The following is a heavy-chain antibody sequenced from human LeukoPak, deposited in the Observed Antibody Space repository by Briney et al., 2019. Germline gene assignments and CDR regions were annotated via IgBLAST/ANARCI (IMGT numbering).Heavy chain of an antibody. CDR1: GYTFTSYG. D-gene: IGHD6-19*01. CDR2: ISAYNGNT. J-gene: IGHJ4*02. V-gene: IGHV1-18*01. Sequence: PGASVKVSCKASGYTFTSYGISWVRQAPGQGLEWMGWISAYNGNTNYAQKLQGRVTMTTDTSTSTAYMELRSLRSEDTAVYYCARDGNPFLYSSGWYCLHWGQGTLVTVSS. CDR3: ARDGNPFLYSSGWYCLH.